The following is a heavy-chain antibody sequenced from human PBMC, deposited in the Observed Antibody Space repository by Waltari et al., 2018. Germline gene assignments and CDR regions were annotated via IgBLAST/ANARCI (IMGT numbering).Heavy chain of an antibody. J-gene: IGHJ6*03. CDR3: ARVYDFWSVNEGHYYYYMDV. CDR2: IDHSGST. D-gene: IGHD3-3*01. V-gene: IGHV4-38-2*02. Sequence: QVQLQESGPGLVKPSETLSLTCTVSGYSISSGYYWGWIRQPPGKGLEWIGSIDHSGSTYYTPCLKSRVSISVDTSKNQFSLKLSSVTAADTAVYYCARVYDFWSVNEGHYYYYMDVWGKGTTVTISS. CDR1: GYSISSGYY.